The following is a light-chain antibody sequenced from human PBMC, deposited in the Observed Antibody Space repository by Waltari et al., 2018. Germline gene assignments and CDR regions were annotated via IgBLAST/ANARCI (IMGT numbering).Light chain of an antibody. CDR3: QQFHSTPIT. CDR2: WAS. CDR1: QSVLYTSNNKNN. J-gene: IGKJ5*01. V-gene: IGKV4-1*01. Sequence: DIVMTQSPDSLAVSLGERATINCKSSQSVLYTSNNKNNLAWFQQKPGQPPKLLIFWASTRESGVPDRFSGSGSGTDFSLTISSLQAEEVAVYFCQQFHSTPITFGQGTRLEI.